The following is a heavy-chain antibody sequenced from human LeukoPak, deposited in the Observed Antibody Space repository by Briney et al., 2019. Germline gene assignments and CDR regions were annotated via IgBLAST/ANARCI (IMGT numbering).Heavy chain of an antibody. CDR1: GFTVSSDY. D-gene: IGHD3/OR15-3a*01. CDR2: IRYDGSNK. J-gene: IGHJ4*02. V-gene: IGHV3-30*02. CDR3: ARDNGFWTFDY. Sequence: GGSLRLSCVASGFTVSSDYMSWVRQAPGKGLEWVAFIRYDGSNKYYADSVKGRFTISRDNSKNTLYLQMNSLRAEDTAVYYCARDNGFWTFDYLGQGTLVTVSS.